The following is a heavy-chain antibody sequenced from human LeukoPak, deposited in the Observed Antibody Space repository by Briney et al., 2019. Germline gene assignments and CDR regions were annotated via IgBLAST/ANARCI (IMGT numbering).Heavy chain of an antibody. Sequence: SEILSLTCTVSGGSISSYYWSWIRQPPGKGLEWIGYIYYSGSTNYNPSLKSRVTISVDTSKNQFSLKLSSVTAADTAVYYCARGRGYSSSWPFDYWGQGTLVTVSS. CDR1: GGSISSYY. V-gene: IGHV4-59*08. CDR2: IYYSGST. J-gene: IGHJ4*02. D-gene: IGHD6-13*01. CDR3: ARGRGYSSSWPFDY.